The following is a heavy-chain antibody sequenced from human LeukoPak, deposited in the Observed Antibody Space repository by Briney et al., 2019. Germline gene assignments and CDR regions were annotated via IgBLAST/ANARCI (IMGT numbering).Heavy chain of an antibody. Sequence: GGSLRLSCTASGFIFGDYAMSWFRQAPGKGLEWVGFIRSKAYGGTTEYAASVKGRFTISRDDSKSIAYLQMNSLKTEDTAVYYCTRLGATTLFDYWGQGTLVTVSS. CDR3: TRLGATTLFDY. CDR2: IRSKAYGGTT. CDR1: GFIFGDYA. D-gene: IGHD1-26*01. J-gene: IGHJ4*02. V-gene: IGHV3-49*03.